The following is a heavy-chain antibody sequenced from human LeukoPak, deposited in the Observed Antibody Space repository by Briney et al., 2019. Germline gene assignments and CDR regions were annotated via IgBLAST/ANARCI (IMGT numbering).Heavy chain of an antibody. J-gene: IGHJ4*02. V-gene: IGHV3-11*06. CDR2: ITGRSEYI. Sequence: GGSLRLSCAASGFTFSDYYMSWIRQAPGKGLEWVSSITGRSEYIYYADSVKGRFTISRDNAKNSLYLQMNSLRVEDTAVYYCAREAPFDYWGQGILVIVSS. CDR3: AREAPFDY. CDR1: GFTFSDYY.